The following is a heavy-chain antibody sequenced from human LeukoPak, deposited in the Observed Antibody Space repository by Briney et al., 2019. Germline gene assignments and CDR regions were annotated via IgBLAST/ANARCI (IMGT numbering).Heavy chain of an antibody. J-gene: IGHJ4*02. Sequence: PSETLSLTCTVSGGSISSYYWSWIRQPPGKGLEWIGYIYYSGSTNYNPSLKSRVTISVDTSKNQFSLKLSSVTAADTAVYYCARTMVRGVIKGVFDYWGQGTLVTVSS. CDR3: ARTMVRGVIKGVFDY. CDR1: GGSISSYY. D-gene: IGHD3-10*01. V-gene: IGHV4-59*01. CDR2: IYYSGST.